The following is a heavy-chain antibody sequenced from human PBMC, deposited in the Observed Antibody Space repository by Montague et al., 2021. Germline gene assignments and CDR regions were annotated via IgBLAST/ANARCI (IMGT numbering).Heavy chain of an antibody. V-gene: IGHV3-74*01. CDR2: ITLDGSST. CDR1: GFSFSSYW. D-gene: IGHD6-13*01. J-gene: IGHJ3*02. Sequence: SLRLSCAASGFSFSSYWMHWVRQAPGKGLLWVSRITLDGSSTTFADSVKGRFTTSRDNAKDTLYLQMNSLRVEDTAVYYCARNLASAAPGAFDIWGHGTMVTVSS. CDR3: ARNLASAAPGAFDI.